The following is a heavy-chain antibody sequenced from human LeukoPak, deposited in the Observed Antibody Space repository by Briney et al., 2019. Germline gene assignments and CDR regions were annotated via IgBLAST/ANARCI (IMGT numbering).Heavy chain of an antibody. CDR2: ISNDGSKK. V-gene: IGHV3-30*18. Sequence: GGSLRLSCAASGFTLSSYGMDWVRQAPGKGLGWVAVISNDGSKKYYADSVKSRFTMSRDNSKNTLYLQMNSLRAEDTAVYYCAKYGSVRGPRVGAYDYWGQGTLVTVSS. CDR3: AKYGSVRGPRVGAYDY. D-gene: IGHD1-26*01. J-gene: IGHJ4*02. CDR1: GFTLSSYG.